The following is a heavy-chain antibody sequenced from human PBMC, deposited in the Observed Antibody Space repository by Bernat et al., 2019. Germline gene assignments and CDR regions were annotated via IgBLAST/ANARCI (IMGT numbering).Heavy chain of an antibody. J-gene: IGHJ4*02. CDR1: GFSLLTSGGG. CDR3: DHSYQDRGGYYSLCDY. CDR2: IYWDGDE. D-gene: IGHD3-22*01. Sequence: QITLKESGPTLVKPTQTLTLTCTFSGFSLLTSGGGVGWIRQPPGKALEWLALIYWDGDERYSPSLKSRLTITKDTSRNQVVLTKTRVDPEEAATYYCDHSYQDRGGYYSLCDYWGQGTLVTVSS. V-gene: IGHV2-5*02.